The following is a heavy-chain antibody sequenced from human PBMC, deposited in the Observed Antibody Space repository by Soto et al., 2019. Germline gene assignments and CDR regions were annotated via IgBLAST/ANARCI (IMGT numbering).Heavy chain of an antibody. CDR2: INHSGST. D-gene: IGHD6-6*01. Sequence: SETLSLTCAVYGGSFSGYYWSWIRQPPGKGLEWIGEINHSGSTNYNPSLKSRVTISVDTSKNQFSLKLSSVTAADTAVYYCASTHPSIAARHYYFDYWGQGTLVTVSS. V-gene: IGHV4-34*01. CDR3: ASTHPSIAARHYYFDY. J-gene: IGHJ4*02. CDR1: GGSFSGYY.